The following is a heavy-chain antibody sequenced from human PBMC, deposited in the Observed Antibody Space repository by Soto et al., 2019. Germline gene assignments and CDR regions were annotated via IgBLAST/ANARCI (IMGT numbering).Heavy chain of an antibody. J-gene: IGHJ3*02. V-gene: IGHV1-69*01. CDR1: GGTFSSYA. Sequence: QVQLVQSGAEVKKPGSSVKVSCKASGGTFSSYAISCVRQAPGQGLEWMGGVIPIFGTANYAQKFQGRVTITADESTSTAYMELSSLRSEDTAVYYCATGVVAAAIDHHAFDIWGQGTMVTVSS. CDR2: VIPIFGTA. D-gene: IGHD2-2*01. CDR3: ATGVVAAAIDHHAFDI.